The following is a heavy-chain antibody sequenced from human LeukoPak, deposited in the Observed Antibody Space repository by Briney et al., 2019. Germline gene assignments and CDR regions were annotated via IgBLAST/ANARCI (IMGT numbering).Heavy chain of an antibody. V-gene: IGHV4-34*01. CDR3: ASPRGAFDI. CDR1: GGSFSGYY. CDR2: INHSGST. Sequence: SETLSLTCAVYGGSFSGYYWSWIRQPPGKGLEWIGEINHSGSTNYNPSLKSRVTISVDKSKNQFSLKLSSVTAADTAVYYCASPRGAFDIWGQGTMVTVSS. J-gene: IGHJ3*02.